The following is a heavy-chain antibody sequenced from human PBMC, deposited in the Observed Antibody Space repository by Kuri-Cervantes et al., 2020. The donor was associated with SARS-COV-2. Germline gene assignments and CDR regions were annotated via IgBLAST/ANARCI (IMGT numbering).Heavy chain of an antibody. J-gene: IGHJ6*02. Sequence: ASVKVSCKASGYTFTSYGISWVRQAPGQGLEWMGWISAYNGNTNYAQKFQGRVTMTRDTSTSTVYMELSSLRSEDTAVYYCARELVESSSWPTYYYYYGMDVWGQGTTVTVSS. CDR3: ARELVESSSWPTYYYYYGMDV. CDR1: GYTFTSYG. V-gene: IGHV1-18*04. D-gene: IGHD6-13*01. CDR2: ISAYNGNT.